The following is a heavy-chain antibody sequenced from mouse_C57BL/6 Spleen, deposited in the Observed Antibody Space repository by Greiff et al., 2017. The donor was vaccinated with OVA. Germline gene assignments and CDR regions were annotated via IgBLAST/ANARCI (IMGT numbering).Heavy chain of an antibody. CDR3: TRGTGTGYWYFDV. CDR2: ISSGGDYI. V-gene: IGHV5-9-1*02. D-gene: IGHD4-1*01. CDR1: GFTFSSYA. Sequence: EVQGVESGEGLVKPGGSLKLSCAASGFTFSSYAMSWVRQTPEKRLEWVAYISSGGDYIYYADTVKGRFTISRDNARNTLYLQMSSLKSEDTAMYYCTRGTGTGYWYFDVWGTGTTVTVSS. J-gene: IGHJ1*03.